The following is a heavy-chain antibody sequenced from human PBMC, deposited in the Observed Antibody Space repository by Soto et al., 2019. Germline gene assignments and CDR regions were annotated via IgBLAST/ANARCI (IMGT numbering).Heavy chain of an antibody. CDR2: TYYRSKWYN. D-gene: IGHD6-19*01. Sequence: SQTLSLTSAISGDSVSSNSAAWNWIRQSPSRGLEWLGRTYYRSKWYNDYAVSVKSRITINPDTSKNQFSLQLNSVTPEDTAVDYCARATRGYSSGWLGGMDVWGQGTTVTVSS. CDR3: ARATRGYSSGWLGGMDV. V-gene: IGHV6-1*01. CDR1: GDSVSSNSAA. J-gene: IGHJ6*02.